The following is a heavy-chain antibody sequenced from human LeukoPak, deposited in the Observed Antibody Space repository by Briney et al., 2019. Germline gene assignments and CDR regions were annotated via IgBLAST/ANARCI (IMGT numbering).Heavy chain of an antibody. J-gene: IGHJ4*02. Sequence: ASVKVSCKASGSTFTNYYMHWVRQAPGQGLEWIGGIDPNSGGTNYAQIFQGRVTMTRDTSISTVYMDLSRLRSDDTAVYYCARGNPILRYFDWTTFVYWGQGTPVTVSS. CDR2: IDPNSGGT. CDR3: ARGNPILRYFDWTTFVY. CDR1: GSTFTNYY. D-gene: IGHD3-9*01. V-gene: IGHV1-2*02.